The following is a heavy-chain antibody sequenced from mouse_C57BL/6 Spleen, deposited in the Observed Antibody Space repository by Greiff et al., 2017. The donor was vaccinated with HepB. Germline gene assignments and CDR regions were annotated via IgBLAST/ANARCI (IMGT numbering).Heavy chain of an antibody. CDR1: GFTFSDAW. J-gene: IGHJ1*03. V-gene: IGHV6-6*01. D-gene: IGHD1-1*01. CDR3: TRGNYGSSLYWYFDV. CDR2: IRNKANHHAT. Sequence: EVKLVESGGGLVQPGGSMKLSCAASGFTFSDAWMDWVRQSPEKGLEWVAEIRNKANHHATYYAESVKGRFTISRDDSKSSVYLQMNSLRAEDTGIYYCTRGNYGSSLYWYFDVWGTGTTVTVSS.